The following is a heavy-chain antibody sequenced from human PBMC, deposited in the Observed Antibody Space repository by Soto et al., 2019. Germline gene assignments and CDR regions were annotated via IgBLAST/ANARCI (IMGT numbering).Heavy chain of an antibody. J-gene: IGHJ6*02. CDR2: IVVGSGNT. CDR3: AADYYYDSSGYYRYGYYGMDV. D-gene: IGHD3-22*01. Sequence: ASVKVSCKASGFTFTSSAVQWLRQSRGQRLEWIGWIVVGSGNTNYAQKFQERVTITRDMSTSTAYMELSSLRSEDTAVYYCAADYYYDSSGYYRYGYYGMDVWGQGTTVTVSS. CDR1: GFTFTSSA. V-gene: IGHV1-58*01.